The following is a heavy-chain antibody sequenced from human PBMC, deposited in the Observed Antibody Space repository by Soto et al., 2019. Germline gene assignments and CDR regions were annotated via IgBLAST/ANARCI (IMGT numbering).Heavy chain of an antibody. CDR1: GDSISSYNW. V-gene: IGHV4-4*02. CDR2: VYHSGNT. D-gene: IGHD2-15*01. Sequence: QVHLQESGPRLVKPSETLSLTCDVSGDSISSYNWWTWVHQTPGKGLEWIGEVYHSGNTNYNPSLKSRVTISVDKSRNQVSLSLTSVTAADTAVYYCARREGDCRGGSCPYYHDWGQGTLVTASS. J-gene: IGHJ4*02. CDR3: ARREGDCRGGSCPYYHD.